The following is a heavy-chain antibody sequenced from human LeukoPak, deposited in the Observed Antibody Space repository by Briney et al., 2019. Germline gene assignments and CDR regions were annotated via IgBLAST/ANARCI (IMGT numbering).Heavy chain of an antibody. V-gene: IGHV1-69*06. CDR3: ARLESIAADLDY. CDR1: GGTFSSYA. CDR2: IIPIFGTA. Sequence: ASVKVSCKASGGTFSSYAISWVRQAPGQGLEWMGGIIPIFGTANYAQKFQGRVTITADKSTSTAYMELSSLRSEDTAVYYCARLESIAADLDYWGQGTLVTVSS. D-gene: IGHD6-6*01. J-gene: IGHJ4*02.